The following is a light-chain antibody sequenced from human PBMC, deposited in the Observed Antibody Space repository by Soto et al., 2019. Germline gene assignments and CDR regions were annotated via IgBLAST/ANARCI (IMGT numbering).Light chain of an antibody. CDR3: QQYLWT. V-gene: IGKV1D-12*01. J-gene: IGKJ1*01. CDR1: QDIAAY. CDR2: AAS. Sequence: DIQVTQSPSSVSASVGDRVTITCRASQDIAAYLAWYQHKPGRAPELLIHAASSLQSGVPSRFSGSGSGTDFTLTINSLQPEDFATYYCQQYLWTFGQGTKVDIK.